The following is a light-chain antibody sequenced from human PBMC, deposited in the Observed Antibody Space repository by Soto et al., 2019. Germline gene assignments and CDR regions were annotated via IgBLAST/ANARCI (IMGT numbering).Light chain of an antibody. J-gene: IGLJ1*01. V-gene: IGLV2-14*03. CDR1: SSDVGAYNY. Sequence: QSALTQPASVSGSPGQSITISCTGTSSDVGAYNYVSWYQQHPGKVPKLMIYDVSDRPSGVSNRFSGSKSGNTASLTISGLQVEDGADYYCSSFTRSNSYVFGTGTKLTVL. CDR2: DVS. CDR3: SSFTRSNSYV.